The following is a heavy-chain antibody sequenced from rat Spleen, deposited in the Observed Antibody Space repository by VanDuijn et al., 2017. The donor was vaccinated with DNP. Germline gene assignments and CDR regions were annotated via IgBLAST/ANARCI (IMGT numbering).Heavy chain of an antibody. CDR1: GFIFSNYW. Sequence: EVQLVESGGGPVQPGRSLKLSCVASGFIFSNYWMTWIRQAPKKSLEWAATISSDGRDTYYRDSVKGRFTISRDNAKSTLYLQMDSLRSEETATYYGAGRPPPTRGPFDYWGQGVTVTVSS. V-gene: IGHV5-7*01. CDR2: ISSDGRDT. D-gene: IGHD1-4*01. J-gene: IGHJ2*01. CDR3: AGRPPPTRGPFDY.